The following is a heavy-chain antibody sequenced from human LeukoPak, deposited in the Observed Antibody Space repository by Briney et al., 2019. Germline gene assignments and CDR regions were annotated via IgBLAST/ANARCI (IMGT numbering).Heavy chain of an antibody. CDR2: IYYSGST. CDR1: GGSISSYY. J-gene: IGHJ4*02. D-gene: IGHD2-15*01. V-gene: IGHV4-59*12. CDR3: ARRGYCSGGSCYQAPNFDY. Sequence: SETLSLTCTVSGGSISSYYWSWIRQPPGKGLEWIGYIYYSGSTNYNPSLKSRVTISVDTSKNQFSLKLSSVTAADTAVYYCARRGYCSGGSCYQAPNFDYWGQGTLVTVSS.